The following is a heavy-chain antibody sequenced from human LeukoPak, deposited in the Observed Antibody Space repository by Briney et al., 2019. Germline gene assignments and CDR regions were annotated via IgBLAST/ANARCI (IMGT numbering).Heavy chain of an antibody. D-gene: IGHD4-23*01. CDR3: ARRVVNNRNWYFNL. CDR1: GYRFTNYW. Sequence: GESLQISCKGSGYRFTNYWIGWVRPMPGKGLEWMGIIYPGDSNTRYSPSFQGQVTISADKSINTAYVQWSSLKASDTAMYYCARRVVNNRNWYFNLWGRGTLVTVSS. V-gene: IGHV5-51*01. CDR2: IYPGDSNT. J-gene: IGHJ2*01.